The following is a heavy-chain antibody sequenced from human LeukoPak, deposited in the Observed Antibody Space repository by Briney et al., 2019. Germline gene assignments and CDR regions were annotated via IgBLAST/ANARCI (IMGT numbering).Heavy chain of an antibody. CDR3: AISYGYSSAFDY. J-gene: IGHJ4*02. Sequence: ASVKVSCKASGYTFTSYGISWVRQAPGQGLEWMGWISAYNGNTNYAQKLQGRVTKTTDTSTGTAYMELRSLRSDDTAVYYCAISYGYSSAFDYWGQGTLVTVSS. D-gene: IGHD5-18*01. V-gene: IGHV1-18*01. CDR1: GYTFTSYG. CDR2: ISAYNGNT.